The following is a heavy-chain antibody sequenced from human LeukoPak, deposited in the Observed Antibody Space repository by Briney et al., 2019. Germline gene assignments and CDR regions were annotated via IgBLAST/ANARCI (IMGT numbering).Heavy chain of an antibody. V-gene: IGHV1-24*01. CDR1: GYIFKEVS. CDR3: AIDTVYYDPPSY. Sequence: ASVMVSRKVAGYIFKEVSMHWVRQPPGKGLEWMGGSDPENGKTVYAQNFQGRVTMTEDTSTDTAYMELTSLTSDDTAIYYCAIDTVYYDPPSYWGQETLVTVSS. CDR2: SDPENGKT. D-gene: IGHD3-16*01. J-gene: IGHJ4*01.